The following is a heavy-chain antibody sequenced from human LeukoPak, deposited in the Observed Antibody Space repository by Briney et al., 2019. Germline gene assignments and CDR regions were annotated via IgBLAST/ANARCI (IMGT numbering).Heavy chain of an antibody. V-gene: IGHV3-9*01. CDR2: ISWNSGSI. J-gene: IGHJ6*02. D-gene: IGHD3-10*01. CDR3: AAGYYGSGSYYQYYYGMDV. Sequence: QSGGSLRLSCAASGFTFDDYAMHWVRQAPGKGLEWVSGISWNSGSIGYADSVKGRFTISRDNAKNSLYLQMNSLRAEDTALYYCAAGYYGSGSYYQYYYGMDVWGQGTTVTVSS. CDR1: GFTFDDYA.